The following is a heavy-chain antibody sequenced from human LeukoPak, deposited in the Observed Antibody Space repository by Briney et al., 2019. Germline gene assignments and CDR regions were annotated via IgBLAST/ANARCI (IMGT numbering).Heavy chain of an antibody. CDR1: GFTLSGYW. V-gene: IGHV3-48*02. Sequence: PGGSLRLSCAASGFTLSGYWMSWVRQAPGKGLEWVSHITSASSSPTIKYADSVKGRFTISRDNAKNSLYLQMNSLRDEDTAVYYCASGGDYGVGVDPWGQGTLVTVSS. CDR3: ASGGDYGVGVDP. J-gene: IGHJ5*02. CDR2: ITSASSSPTI. D-gene: IGHD4-17*01.